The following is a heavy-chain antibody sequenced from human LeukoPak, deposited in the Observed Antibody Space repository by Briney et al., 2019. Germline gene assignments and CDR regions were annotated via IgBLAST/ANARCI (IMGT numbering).Heavy chain of an antibody. Sequence: GGSLRLSCAASGFTFSSYYMNWVRRAPGKGLQWVSSISTSSIYIYYADSVKGRFTISRDNAKNSLYLQMNSLRAEDTAVYYCARAWLRLNPYFDYWGQGTLVTVSS. J-gene: IGHJ4*02. D-gene: IGHD5-12*01. CDR1: GFTFSSYY. V-gene: IGHV3-21*01. CDR3: ARAWLRLNPYFDY. CDR2: ISTSSIYI.